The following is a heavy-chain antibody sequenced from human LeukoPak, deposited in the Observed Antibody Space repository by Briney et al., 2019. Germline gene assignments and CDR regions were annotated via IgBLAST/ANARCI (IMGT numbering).Heavy chain of an antibody. V-gene: IGHV3-48*01. CDR3: ARYWSSWSADY. Sequence: GGSLRLSCAASGFTFSSYSMNWVRQAPGKGLEWVSYISSRSDNLYYADSVEGRFTTSRDNAKNSLYLQMNSLRAEDTAVYYCARYWSSWSADYWGQGILVTVSS. D-gene: IGHD6-13*01. CDR2: ISSRSDNL. CDR1: GFTFSSYS. J-gene: IGHJ4*02.